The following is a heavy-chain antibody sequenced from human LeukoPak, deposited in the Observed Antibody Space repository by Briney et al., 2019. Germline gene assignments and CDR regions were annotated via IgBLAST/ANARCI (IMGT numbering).Heavy chain of an antibody. CDR2: ISYSSPT. V-gene: IGHV4-39*01. D-gene: IGHD5-18*01. J-gene: IGHJ4*02. CDR3: ARHRHSHHYDY. Sequence: SETLSLTCAVSGGSISSSCSGYFCGRLRQALGKGVEWIGSISYSSPTYYNPSLKSRVTISADTSNNQFSLKLTSLTAADTAVYYCARHRHSHHYDYWGQGTLVTVSS. CDR1: GGSISSSCSGYF.